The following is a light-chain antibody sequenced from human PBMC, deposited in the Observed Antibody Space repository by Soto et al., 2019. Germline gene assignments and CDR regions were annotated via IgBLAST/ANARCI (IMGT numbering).Light chain of an antibody. CDR1: SSDVGGYNY. CDR2: DVS. CDR3: SSYTSSSTHVV. V-gene: IGLV2-14*03. Sequence: QSVLTQPASVSGSPGQSITISCTGTSSDVGGYNYVSWYQHHPGKAPKLMIYDVSNRPSGVSNRFSGSKSGNTASLTISGRQAEDEADYYCSSYTSSSTHVVFGGGTKLTVL. J-gene: IGLJ2*01.